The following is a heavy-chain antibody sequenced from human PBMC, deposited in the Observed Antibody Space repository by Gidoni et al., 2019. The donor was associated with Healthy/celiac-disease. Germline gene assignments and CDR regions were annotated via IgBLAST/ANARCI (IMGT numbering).Heavy chain of an antibody. V-gene: IGHV3-23*04. CDR1: GFTSSSYA. D-gene: IGHD5-18*01. CDR3: AKEILGDTADFINDC. Sequence: EVQLVESGGGLVQPGGSLRLSCSAFGFTSSSYAMSWVRQAPGKGLGWVSASSGSGGSTYYADSGKGRFTISRDNSKNTLYLQMNSLRAEDTAVYYCAKEILGDTADFINDCWGQGTLVTVAS. J-gene: IGHJ4*02. CDR2: SSGSGGST.